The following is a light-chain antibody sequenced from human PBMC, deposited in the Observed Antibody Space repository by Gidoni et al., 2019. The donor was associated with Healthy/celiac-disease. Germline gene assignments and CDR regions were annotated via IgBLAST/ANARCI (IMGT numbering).Light chain of an antibody. V-gene: IGKV1-39*01. CDR1: KSISSY. CDR3: RQRYSTRTYT. Sequence: DIQMTQSLSSRSVSVGDRVTLTRRASKSISSYLNWYQQKQGKAPKLLIYAASSLQSGVPSRFSGSGSGTEFTLTISSLQPEDFATYYCRQRYSTRTYTFGQGTKLEIK. CDR2: AAS. J-gene: IGKJ2*01.